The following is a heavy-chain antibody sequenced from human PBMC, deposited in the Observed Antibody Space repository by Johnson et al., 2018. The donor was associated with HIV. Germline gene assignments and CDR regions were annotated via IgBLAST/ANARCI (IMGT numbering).Heavy chain of an antibody. Sequence: VQLVESGGGVVRPGGSLRLSCAASGFTFDDYGMSWVRQAPGKGLEWVSGINWNGGSTGYADSVKGRFTISRDNAKNSLYLQMNSLRAEDTAVYYCARGYYYVSSGSTAGAFDIWGQGTMVTVSS. D-gene: IGHD3-22*01. CDR2: INWNGGST. J-gene: IGHJ3*02. CDR1: GFTFDDYG. CDR3: ARGYYYVSSGSTAGAFDI. V-gene: IGHV3-20*04.